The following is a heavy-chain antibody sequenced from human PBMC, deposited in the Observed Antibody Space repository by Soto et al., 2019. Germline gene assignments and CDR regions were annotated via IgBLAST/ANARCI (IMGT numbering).Heavy chain of an antibody. Sequence: QVQLQESGPGLVKPSQTLSLTCTVSGGSISSGDYYWSWSRQHPGKGLEWIGYIHYSGSTYYNPSPKSRVTISVDTSKNQYSLNLSSVTAADTAVYYCARDRPGNWFDPWGQGTLVTVSS. J-gene: IGHJ5*02. CDR3: ARDRPGNWFDP. V-gene: IGHV4-31*03. CDR1: GGSISSGDYY. CDR2: IHYSGST.